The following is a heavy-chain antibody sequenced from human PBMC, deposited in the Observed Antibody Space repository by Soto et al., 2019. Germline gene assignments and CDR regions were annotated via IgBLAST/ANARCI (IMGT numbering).Heavy chain of an antibody. D-gene: IGHD2-15*01. CDR3: ARGGGSTFNWFDP. CDR1: GGSISSVNYF. Sequence: QLQLQESGPGLVKPSETLSLTCTVSGGSISSVNYFWGWIRQPPGKGMEWIGSLYYSGNTYYNPSLQGRVTISGDTSKKQCTRTLRSVTAADTAVYYCARGGGSTFNWFDPWGQGTLVTVSP. J-gene: IGHJ5*02. CDR2: LYYSGNT. V-gene: IGHV4-39*01.